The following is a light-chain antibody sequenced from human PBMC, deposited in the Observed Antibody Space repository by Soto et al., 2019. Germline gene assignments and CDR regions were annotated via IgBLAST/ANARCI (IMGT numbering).Light chain of an antibody. CDR3: SSYTSSSTAVV. J-gene: IGLJ2*01. CDR2: DVS. V-gene: IGLV2-14*01. Sequence: QSVLTQPASVSGSPGQSITISCTGTSSDVGGYNYVSWYQKHPGKAPKLMIYDVSNRPSGVSNRFSGSKSGNTASLTTSGLQAEDEPDYYCSSYTSSSTAVVFGGGTKLTVL. CDR1: SSDVGGYNY.